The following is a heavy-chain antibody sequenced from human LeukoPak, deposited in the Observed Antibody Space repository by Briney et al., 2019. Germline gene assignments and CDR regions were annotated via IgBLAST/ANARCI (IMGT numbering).Heavy chain of an antibody. Sequence: PGGSLRLSCAASGFTFSSYGMSWVRQAPGKGLEWVSAISGSGGSTYYADSVKGRFTISRDNSKNTLYLQMNSLRAEDTAVYYCARGDVWGSYLAYWGQGTLVTVSS. CDR3: ARGDVWGSYLAY. CDR2: ISGSGGST. J-gene: IGHJ4*02. D-gene: IGHD3-16*02. V-gene: IGHV3-23*01. CDR1: GFTFSSYG.